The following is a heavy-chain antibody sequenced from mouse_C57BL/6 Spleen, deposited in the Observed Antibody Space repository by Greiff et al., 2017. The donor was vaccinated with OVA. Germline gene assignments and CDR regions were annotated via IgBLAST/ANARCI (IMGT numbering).Heavy chain of an antibody. D-gene: IGHD2-1*01. J-gene: IGHJ3*01. CDR2: IDPSDSYT. V-gene: IGHV1-69*01. CDR3: ARGLGNWFAD. CDR1: GYTFTSYW. Sequence: VQLQQPGAELVMPGASVKLSCKASGYTFTSYWMHWVKQRPGQGLEWIGEIDPSDSYTNYNQKFKGKSTLTVDKSSSTAYMQLSSLTSEDSAVYYCARGLGNWFADWGQGTLVTVSA.